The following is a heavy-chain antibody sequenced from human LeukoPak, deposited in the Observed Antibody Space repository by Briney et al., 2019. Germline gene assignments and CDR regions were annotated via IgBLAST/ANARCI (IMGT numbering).Heavy chain of an antibody. J-gene: IGHJ3*02. D-gene: IGHD1-1*01. V-gene: IGHV4-34*01. CDR2: INHSGST. CDR1: GGSFSGYY. CDR3: ASLQLERLDAFDI. Sequence: PSETLSLTCAVYGGSFSGYYWSWIRQPPGKGLEWIGEINHSGSTNYNPSLKSRVTISVDTSKNQFSLKLSSVTAADTAVYYCASLQLERLDAFDIWGQGTMVTVSS.